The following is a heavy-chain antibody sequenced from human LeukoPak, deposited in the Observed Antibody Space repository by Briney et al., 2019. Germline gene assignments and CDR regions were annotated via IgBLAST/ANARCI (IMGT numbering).Heavy chain of an antibody. V-gene: IGHV3-74*01. CDR2: TSGDGSTT. CDR3: VRVPY. CDR1: GFIFNTYY. Sequence: GGSLRLSCEASGFIFNTYYMHWVRQAPGKGLVWVSRTSGDGSTTIYADSVKGRFTISRDNAKNSLYLQMNSLRADDTAVYYCVRVPYWGQGTLVTVSS. J-gene: IGHJ4*02.